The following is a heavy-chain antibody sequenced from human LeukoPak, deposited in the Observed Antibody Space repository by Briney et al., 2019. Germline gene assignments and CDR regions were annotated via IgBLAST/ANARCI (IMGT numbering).Heavy chain of an antibody. V-gene: IGHV3-9*03. J-gene: IGHJ4*02. Sequence: GRSLRLSCAASGFTFDDYAMHWVRQAPGKGLEWVSGISWNIGSIGYADSVKGRFTISRDNAKNSLYLPMNSLRAEDLAVYHCEKDISPDYGGTSVLTNWGQGTLVTVSS. CDR2: ISWNIGSI. D-gene: IGHD4-23*01. CDR3: EKDISPDYGGTSVLTN. CDR1: GFTFDDYA.